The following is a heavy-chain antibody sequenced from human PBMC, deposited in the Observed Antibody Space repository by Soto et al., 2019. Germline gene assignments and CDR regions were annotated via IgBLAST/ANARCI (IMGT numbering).Heavy chain of an antibody. Sequence: SETLSLTCTVSGGSISSSSYYWGWIRQPPGKGLEWIGSIYYSGSTYYNPSLKSRVTISVDTSKNQFSLKLSSVTAADTAVYYCARLHPRVAGISGWFDPWGQGTLVTVSS. CDR2: IYYSGST. V-gene: IGHV4-39*01. CDR1: GGSISSSSYY. D-gene: IGHD6-19*01. CDR3: ARLHPRVAGISGWFDP. J-gene: IGHJ5*02.